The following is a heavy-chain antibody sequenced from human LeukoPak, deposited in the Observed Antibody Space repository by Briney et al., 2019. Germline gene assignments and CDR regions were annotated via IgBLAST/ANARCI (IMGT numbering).Heavy chain of an antibody. CDR2: IRYDGSNK. Sequence: GGSLRLSCAASGFTFSSYGMHWVRQAPGKGLEWVAFIRYDGSNKYYADSVKGRFTISRDNSKNTLYLQMNSLRAEDTAVYYCAKGARFLEWYYYYCYMDVWGRGTTVTVSS. D-gene: IGHD3-3*01. CDR3: AKGARFLEWYYYYCYMDV. V-gene: IGHV3-30*02. CDR1: GFTFSSYG. J-gene: IGHJ6*03.